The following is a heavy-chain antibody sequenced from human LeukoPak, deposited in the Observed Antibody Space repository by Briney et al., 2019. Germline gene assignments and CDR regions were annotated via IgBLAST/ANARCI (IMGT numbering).Heavy chain of an antibody. CDR3: ATSPGDNSGYYPWYFDY. CDR2: ISYDGSNK. Sequence: PGGSLRLSCAASGFTFSSYGMHWVRQAPGKGLEWVAVISYDGSNKYYADSVKGRFTISRDNSKNTLYLQMNSLSAEDTAAYYCATSPGDNSGYYPWYFDYWGQGTLVTVSS. CDR1: GFTFSSYG. V-gene: IGHV3-30*03. D-gene: IGHD3-22*01. J-gene: IGHJ4*02.